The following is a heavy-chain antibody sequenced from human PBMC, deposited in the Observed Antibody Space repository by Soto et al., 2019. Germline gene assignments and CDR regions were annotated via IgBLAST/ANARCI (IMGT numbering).Heavy chain of an antibody. V-gene: IGHV3-7*05. J-gene: IGHJ3*02. CDR2: IKQDGSEK. Sequence: GGSLRLSCAASGFTFSSYWMSWVRQAPGKGRGWVANIKQDGSEKYYMAPGKGRFTTYRDNANKSPYLQMNSLRAEDTAVYYCASNTLPLVSRAFDIWGQGTMVTVSS. CDR3: ASNTLPLVSRAFDI. CDR1: GFTFSSYW. D-gene: IGHD3-10*01.